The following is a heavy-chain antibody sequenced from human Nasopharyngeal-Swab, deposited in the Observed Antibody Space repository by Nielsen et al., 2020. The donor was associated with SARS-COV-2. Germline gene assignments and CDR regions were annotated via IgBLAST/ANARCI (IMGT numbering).Heavy chain of an antibody. J-gene: IGHJ6*02. V-gene: IGHV3-74*01. D-gene: IGHD6-13*01. CDR2: INSDGSST. CDR3: ARGGAAAEGYYGMDV. CDR1: GFTFSSYW. Sequence: ESLMISCAASGFTFSSYWMHWVRQAPGKGLVWVSRINSDGSSTSYADSVKGRFTISRDNAKNTLYLQMNSLRAEDTAVYYCARGGAAAEGYYGMDVWGQGTTVTVSS.